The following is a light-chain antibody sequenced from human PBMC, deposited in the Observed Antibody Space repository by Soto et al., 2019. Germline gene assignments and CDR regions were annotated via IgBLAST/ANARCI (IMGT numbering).Light chain of an antibody. Sequence: DIQMTQSPSTLSASVGDRVTITCRASQSISNWLAWYQQKPGKAPKLLIYKAINLQSGVPSRFSGSGSGTEFSLTISGLQPDDFATYHCQQSYSSPQTFGQGTKVEIK. CDR2: KAI. CDR3: QQSYSSPQT. J-gene: IGKJ1*01. V-gene: IGKV1-5*03. CDR1: QSISNW.